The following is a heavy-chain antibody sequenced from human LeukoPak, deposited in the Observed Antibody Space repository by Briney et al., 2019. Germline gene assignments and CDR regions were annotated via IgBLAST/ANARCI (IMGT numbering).Heavy chain of an antibody. V-gene: IGHV4-61*01. D-gene: IGHD6-6*01. CDR2: IYYSGST. CDR3: ARDWGVGGRPGYMDV. Sequence: SETLSLTCTVSGGSISSNNFYWGWIRQPPGKGLEWIGYIYYSGSTNYNPSLKSRVTILVDTSKNQFSLKLSSVTAADTAVYFCARDWGVGGRPGYMDVWGKGTTVTVSS. CDR1: GGSISSNNFY. J-gene: IGHJ6*03.